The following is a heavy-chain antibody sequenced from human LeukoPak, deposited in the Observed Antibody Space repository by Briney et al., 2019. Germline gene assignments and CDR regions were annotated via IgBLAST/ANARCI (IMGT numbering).Heavy chain of an antibody. CDR3: AKDSRSGWPVDAFDI. J-gene: IGHJ3*02. V-gene: IGHV3-23*01. CDR2: ISGSGGST. D-gene: IGHD6-19*01. Sequence: PGGSLRLSCAASGFTFSSYSMNWVRQAPGKGLEWVSAISGSGGSTYYADSVKGRFTISRDNSKNTLYLQMNSLRAEDTAVYYCAKDSRSGWPVDAFDIWGQGTMVTVSS. CDR1: GFTFSSYS.